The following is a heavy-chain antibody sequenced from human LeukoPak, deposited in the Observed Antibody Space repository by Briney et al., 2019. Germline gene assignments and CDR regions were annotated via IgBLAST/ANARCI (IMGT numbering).Heavy chain of an antibody. CDR3: ARGPGTWYYY. J-gene: IGHJ4*02. V-gene: IGHV4-34*01. CDR2: INHSGST. CDR1: GXSFSGYY. Sequence: KPSETLSLTCAVYGXSFSGYYWSWIRQPPGKGLEWIGEINHSGSTNYNPSLKSRVTISIDTSKNQFSLKLSSVTAADTALYYCARGPGTWYYYWGQGTLVTVSS. D-gene: IGHD6-13*01.